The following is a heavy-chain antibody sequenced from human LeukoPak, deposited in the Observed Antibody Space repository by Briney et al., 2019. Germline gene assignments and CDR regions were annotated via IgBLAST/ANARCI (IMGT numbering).Heavy chain of an antibody. CDR2: ITGSGTNR. D-gene: IGHD3-9*01. CDR1: GFTFSNYA. V-gene: IGHV3-23*01. CDR3: VIWGDYDVLTGYYVPDY. J-gene: IGHJ4*02. Sequence: GASLRLSCVASGFTFSNYAMSWVRQAPGKGLEWVSAITGSGTNRYYADSLKGRFTTSRDNSKNTVFLQMNSLRHEDTAVYYCVIWGDYDVLTGYYVPDYWGQGTLVTVAS.